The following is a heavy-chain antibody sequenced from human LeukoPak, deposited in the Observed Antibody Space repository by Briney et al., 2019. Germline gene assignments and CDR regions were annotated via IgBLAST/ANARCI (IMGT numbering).Heavy chain of an antibody. CDR3: ARDGGCTGGSCYRRFDY. V-gene: IGHV3-21*01. CDR1: GFTFSSYS. J-gene: IGHJ4*02. D-gene: IGHD2-15*01. Sequence: PGGSLRLSCAASGFTFSSYSMNWVRQAPGKGLEWVSSISSRSSYIYYADSMKGRFTISRDNAKNSLHLQMNSLRAEDTAVYYCARDGGCTGGSCYRRFDYWGQGTLVTVSS. CDR2: ISSRSSYI.